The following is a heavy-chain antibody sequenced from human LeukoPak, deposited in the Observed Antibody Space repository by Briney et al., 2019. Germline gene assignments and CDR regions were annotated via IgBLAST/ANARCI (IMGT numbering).Heavy chain of an antibody. D-gene: IGHD3-10*01. V-gene: IGHV3-30*03. Sequence: GGSLRLSCAASGFIFSSHAMHWVRQAPGKGLEWVAVISYAGDDGSNIYYADSVKGRFTISRDNAKNSLYLQMNSLRAEDTAVYYCARARVSPPKTNKGWYFDYWGQGTLVTVSS. CDR3: ARARVSPPKTNKGWYFDY. CDR2: ISYAGDDGSNI. CDR1: GFIFSSHA. J-gene: IGHJ4*02.